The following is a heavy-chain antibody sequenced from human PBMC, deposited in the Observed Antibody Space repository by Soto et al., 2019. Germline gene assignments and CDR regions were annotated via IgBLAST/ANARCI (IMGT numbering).Heavy chain of an antibody. CDR3: SRYIRGHSRALDN. V-gene: IGHV4-61*01. J-gene: IGHJ1*01. D-gene: IGHD5-18*01. CDR2: IYYSGTT. Sequence: PSETLSLTSNVSGDSVSSGSYYWAWVRQPPGKGLEWIGNIYYSGTTNYNPSLQNRVTISIDTSKNQYSLNLTSVTAADTARYYCSRYIRGHSRALDNWGQGTHVTLS. CDR1: GDSVSSGSYY.